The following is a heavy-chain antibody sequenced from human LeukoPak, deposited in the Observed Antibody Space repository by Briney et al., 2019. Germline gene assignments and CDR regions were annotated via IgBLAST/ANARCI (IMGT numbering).Heavy chain of an antibody. J-gene: IGHJ4*02. V-gene: IGHV4-59*08. CDR2: IYYSGST. Sequence: SSETLSLTCTVSGGSISSYYWSWIRQPPGKGLEWIGYIYYSGSTNYNPSLKSRVTISVDTSKNQFSLKLSSVTAADTAVYYCARRIDGSGSYYPYFDYWGQGTLVTVSP. CDR3: ARRIDGSGSYYPYFDY. D-gene: IGHD3-10*01. CDR1: GGSISSYY.